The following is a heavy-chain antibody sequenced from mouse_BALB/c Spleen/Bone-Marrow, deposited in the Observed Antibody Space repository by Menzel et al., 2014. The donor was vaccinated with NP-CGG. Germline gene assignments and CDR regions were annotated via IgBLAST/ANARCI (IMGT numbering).Heavy chain of an antibody. D-gene: IGHD2-4*01. J-gene: IGHJ3*01. CDR3: ARHNYDETWFAY. Sequence: EVKLMESGGGLVQPGGSLKLSCATSGFTFSDYYMYWVRQTPEKRLEWVAYISNGGGSTHYPDTVKGRFTISRDNAKNTLYLQMSRLKSEDTAMYYCARHNYDETWFAYWGQGTLVTVSA. CDR2: ISNGGGST. CDR1: GFTFSDYY. V-gene: IGHV5-12*02.